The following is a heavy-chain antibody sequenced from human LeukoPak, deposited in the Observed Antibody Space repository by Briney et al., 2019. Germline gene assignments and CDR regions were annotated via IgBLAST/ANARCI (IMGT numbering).Heavy chain of an antibody. J-gene: IGHJ4*02. CDR2: IYTSGST. CDR3: ARDPYCTSTSCYPFDY. V-gene: IGHV4-4*07. CDR1: GGSISNYY. Sequence: PSETLSLTCTVSGGSISNYYWSWTRQPAGKGLEWIGRIYTSGSTNYNPSLKSRVTMSVDTSKNQFSLRLSSVTAADTAVYYCARDPYCTSTSCYPFDYWGQGILVTVSS. D-gene: IGHD2-2*01.